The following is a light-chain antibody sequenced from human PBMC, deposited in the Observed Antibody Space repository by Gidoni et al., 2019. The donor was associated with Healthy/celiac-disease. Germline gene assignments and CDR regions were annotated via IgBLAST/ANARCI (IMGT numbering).Light chain of an antibody. CDR2: KAS. CDR3: QQYNSYPLT. V-gene: IGKV1-5*03. Sequence: DIQMTQSPSTLSASVGYRVTITCRASQSISSWLSWYQQKPVKAPKLLIYKASSLESGVPSSFIGSGSCTEFTLTISSLQPDDFSTDYCQQYNSYPLTFGGGTKVEIK. J-gene: IGKJ4*01. CDR1: QSISSW.